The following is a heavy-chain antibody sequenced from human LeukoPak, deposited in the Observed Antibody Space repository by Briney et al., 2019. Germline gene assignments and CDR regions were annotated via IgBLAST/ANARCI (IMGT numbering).Heavy chain of an antibody. CDR3: AKDGRDCSSSNCYFGWFDP. Sequence: GGSLRLSCAASGFTFSSYGMHWVRQAPGKGLEWVAVISYDGSNKYYADSVKGRFTISRDNSKNTLYLQMNSLRAEDTAVYHCAKDGRDCSSSNCYFGWFDPWGQGTLVTVSS. V-gene: IGHV3-30*18. CDR2: ISYDGSNK. J-gene: IGHJ5*02. D-gene: IGHD2-2*01. CDR1: GFTFSSYG.